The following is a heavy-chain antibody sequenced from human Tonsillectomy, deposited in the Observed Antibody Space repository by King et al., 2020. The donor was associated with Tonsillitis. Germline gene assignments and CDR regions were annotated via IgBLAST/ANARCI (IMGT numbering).Heavy chain of an antibody. CDR3: ARDAQWLFPTQDSFDI. CDR1: GYTFISYG. D-gene: IGHD3-22*01. V-gene: IGHV1-18*04. Sequence: QLVQSGAEVKKPGASVKVSCKTSGYTFISYGISWVRQAPGQGREWMGWISAYKGNTNYAQKFQGRVAMTTDTLTRTVYMELRSLRSDDTAVYYCARDAQWLFPTQDSFDIWGQGTMVTVSS. CDR2: ISAYKGNT. J-gene: IGHJ3*02.